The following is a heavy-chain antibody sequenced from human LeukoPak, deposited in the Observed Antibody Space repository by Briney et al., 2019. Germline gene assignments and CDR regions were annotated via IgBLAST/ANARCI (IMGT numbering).Heavy chain of an antibody. Sequence: GASVKVSCKASGYTFTGYYMHWVRQAPGQGLEWMGWINPNSGGTNYAQKFQGRVTMTRDTSISTAYMELSRLRSDDTAVYYCAKPYYDILTGYSYFDYWGQGTLVTVSS. J-gene: IGHJ4*02. V-gene: IGHV1-2*02. CDR2: INPNSGGT. CDR1: GYTFTGYY. CDR3: AKPYYDILTGYSYFDY. D-gene: IGHD3-9*01.